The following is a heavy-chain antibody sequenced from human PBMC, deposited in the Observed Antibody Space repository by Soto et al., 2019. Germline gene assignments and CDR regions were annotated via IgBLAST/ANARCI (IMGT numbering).Heavy chain of an antibody. D-gene: IGHD2-15*01. J-gene: IGHJ3*02. CDR1: GFTFSSYA. V-gene: IGHV3-23*01. CDR3: AKVGGDVVVVAATRLEAFDS. CDR2: LSGSGGST. Sequence: QSGGSLRLSCAASGFTFSSYAMSWVRQAPGKGLERVSALSGSGGSTYYADSVKGRFTISRDNSKNTLYLQMNSLRAEDTAVYYCAKVGGDVVVVAATRLEAFDSWGQGTMVTVSS.